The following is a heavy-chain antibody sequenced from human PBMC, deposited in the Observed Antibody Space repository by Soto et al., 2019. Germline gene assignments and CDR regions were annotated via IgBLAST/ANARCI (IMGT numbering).Heavy chain of an antibody. J-gene: IGHJ3*02. CDR3: ARELPAGVVVAATYLKTGDAFDI. D-gene: IGHD2-15*01. CDR2: INSDGSST. Sequence: GGSLRLSCAASGFTFSSYWMHWVRQAPGKGLVWVSRINSDGSSTSYADSVKGRFTISRDNAKNTLYLQMNSLRAEDTAVYYCARELPAGVVVAATYLKTGDAFDIWGQGTMVTVSS. CDR1: GFTFSSYW. V-gene: IGHV3-74*01.